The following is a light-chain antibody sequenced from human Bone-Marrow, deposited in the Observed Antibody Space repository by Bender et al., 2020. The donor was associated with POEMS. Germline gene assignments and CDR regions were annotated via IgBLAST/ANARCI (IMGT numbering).Light chain of an antibody. CDR3: LLYSSATWF. V-gene: IGLV7-43*01. CDR1: TGTVTDGHY. J-gene: IGLJ3*02. CDR2: RTN. Sequence: QTVVTQEPSLTVSPGGTVTFTCASSTGTVTDGHYPNWFQQKPGQPPRALIHRTNNKYSWPPGRFSGSLLGGKAALTLSGVQPEDEAVYYCLLYSSATWFFGGGTKLTVL.